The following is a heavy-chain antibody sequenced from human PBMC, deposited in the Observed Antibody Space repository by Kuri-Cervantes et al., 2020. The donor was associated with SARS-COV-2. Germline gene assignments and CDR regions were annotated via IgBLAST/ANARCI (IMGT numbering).Heavy chain of an antibody. CDR2: ISGSGGST. CDR3: ARDASYSGSYGSFQH. Sequence: GESLKISCAASGFTVSSNYMSWVRQAPGKGLEWVSAISGSGGSTYYADSVKGRFTISRDNSKNTLYLQMNTLKTEDTAMFYCARDASYSGSYGSFQHWGQGTLVTVSS. J-gene: IGHJ1*01. D-gene: IGHD1-26*01. V-gene: IGHV3-53*05. CDR1: GFTVSSNY.